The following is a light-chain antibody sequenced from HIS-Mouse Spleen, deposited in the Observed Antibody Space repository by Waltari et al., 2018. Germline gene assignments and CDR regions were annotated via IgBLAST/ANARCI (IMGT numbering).Light chain of an antibody. CDR1: SGHSSYA. CDR2: LNSDGSH. J-gene: IGLJ2*01. V-gene: IGLV4-69*01. Sequence: QLVLTQSPSASASLGASVKLTCTLRSGHSSYAIAWHQQQPEKGPRYLMKLNSDGSHSKGAGIPDRFSGSSSGAERYLTISSLQSEDEADYYCQTWGTGIRVFGGGTKLTVL. CDR3: QTWGTGIRV.